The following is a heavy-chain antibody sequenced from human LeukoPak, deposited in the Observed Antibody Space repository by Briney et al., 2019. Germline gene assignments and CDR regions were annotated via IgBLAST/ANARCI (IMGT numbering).Heavy chain of an antibody. Sequence: GGALRLSWAASGFTFSSYGMHWVRQAPGKGLDWVAFIHHDGSNKYYADSVRGRFTISRDNSKNTLYLQMNSLRAEDTAVYYCAKSSGYDYQGSDSWGQGTLVTVSS. J-gene: IGHJ5*01. CDR1: GFTFSSYG. CDR3: AKSSGYDYQGSDS. D-gene: IGHD5-12*01. CDR2: IHHDGSNK. V-gene: IGHV3-30*02.